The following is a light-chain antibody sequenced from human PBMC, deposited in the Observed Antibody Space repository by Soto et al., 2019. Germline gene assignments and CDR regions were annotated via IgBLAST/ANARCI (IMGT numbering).Light chain of an antibody. CDR2: GAS. J-gene: IGKJ2*01. V-gene: IGKV3-15*01. Sequence: EIVMTQSPATLSVSPGERATLSCRASQSVSSNLAWYQQKPGQAPRLLLYGASTRATGIPARFSGSGSGTEFTLTISSLQSEDFAVYYCQQYKNWPPGRNTFGQGTKLEIK. CDR3: QQYKNWPPGRNT. CDR1: QSVSSN.